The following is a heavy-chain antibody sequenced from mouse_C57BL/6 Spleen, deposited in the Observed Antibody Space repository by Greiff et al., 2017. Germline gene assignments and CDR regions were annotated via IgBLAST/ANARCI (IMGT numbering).Heavy chain of an antibody. CDR2: IDPSDSET. J-gene: IGHJ2*01. CDR1: GYTFTSYW. CDR3: ASSYGSSLDYFDY. D-gene: IGHD1-1*01. Sequence: QVQLQQSGAELVRPGSSVKLSCKASGYTFTSYWMHWVKQRPIQGLEWIGNIDPSDSETHYNQKFKDKATLTVDKSSSTAYMQLSSLTSEDSAVYDCASSYGSSLDYFDYGGQGTTLTVSS. V-gene: IGHV1-52*01.